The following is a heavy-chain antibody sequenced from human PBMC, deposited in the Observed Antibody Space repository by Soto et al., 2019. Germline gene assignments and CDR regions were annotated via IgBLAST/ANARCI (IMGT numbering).Heavy chain of an antibody. CDR3: AGQYSSSSVEF. CDR1: GFTFSDYY. D-gene: IGHD6-6*01. CDR2: ISSGAITI. J-gene: IGHJ4*02. V-gene: IGHV3-11*01. Sequence: GGALRLSCAASGFTFSDYYMNWIRQAPGKGLEWVSYISSGAITIYYADSVKGRFTISRDNAKNSLYLQMNSLRAEDTAVYYCAGQYSSSSVEFWGQGTLVTVSS.